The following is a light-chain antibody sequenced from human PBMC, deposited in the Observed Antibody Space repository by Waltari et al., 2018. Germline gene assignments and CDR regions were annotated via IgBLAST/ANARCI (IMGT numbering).Light chain of an antibody. J-gene: IGKJ1*01. CDR1: QDIRND. CDR2: TAS. Sequence: DIQMTQSPSSLSASVGDRVAFTCRASQDIRNDLGWYQQKPGKPPKRLIYTASTLQSGVPSRFSGTGSGTEFTLTISSLQPEDFATYYCLQHHTYPWTFGQGTKVEIK. V-gene: IGKV1-17*01. CDR3: LQHHTYPWT.